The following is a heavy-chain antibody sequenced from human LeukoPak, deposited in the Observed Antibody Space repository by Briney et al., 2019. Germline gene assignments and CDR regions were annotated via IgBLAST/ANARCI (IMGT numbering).Heavy chain of an antibody. J-gene: IGHJ4*02. V-gene: IGHV1-2*02. CDR3: ARMYSSGWDFDY. Sequence: ASVKVSCKASGYTFTNSYIHWVRQAPGQVLEWMGLINPDGGNTNYAQNLQGRVTMTRDTSISTAYMELSRLRSDDTAVYYCARMYSSGWDFDYWGQGTLVTVSS. CDR1: GYTFTNSY. CDR2: INPDGGNT. D-gene: IGHD6-19*01.